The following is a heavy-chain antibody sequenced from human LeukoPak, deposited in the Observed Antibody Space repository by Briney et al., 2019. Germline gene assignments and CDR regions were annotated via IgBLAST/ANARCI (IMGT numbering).Heavy chain of an antibody. J-gene: IGHJ4*02. CDR2: ISYDGSNK. Sequence: QSGGSLRLSCAASGFTFSSYGMHWVRQAPGKGLEWVAVISYDGSNKYYADSVKGRFTISRDNSKNTLYLQMNSLRAEDTAVYYCAKDRTAMVSMFDYWGQGTLVTVSS. CDR1: GFTFSSYG. CDR3: AKDRTAMVSMFDY. V-gene: IGHV3-30*18. D-gene: IGHD5-18*01.